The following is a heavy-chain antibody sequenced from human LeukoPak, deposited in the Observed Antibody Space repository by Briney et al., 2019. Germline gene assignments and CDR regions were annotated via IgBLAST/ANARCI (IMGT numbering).Heavy chain of an antibody. CDR1: RFTFDDYG. CDR3: AELGITMIGGV. V-gene: IGHV3-48*03. CDR2: ISSSGSTI. J-gene: IGHJ6*04. D-gene: IGHD3-10*02. Sequence: AGSLRLSCAASRFTFDDYGMSWVRQAPGKGLEWVSYISSSGSTIYYADSVKGRFTISRDNAKNSLYLQMNSLRAEDTAVYYCAELGITMIGGVWGKGTTVTISS.